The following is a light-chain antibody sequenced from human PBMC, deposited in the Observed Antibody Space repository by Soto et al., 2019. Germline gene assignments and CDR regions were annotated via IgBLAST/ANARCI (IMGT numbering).Light chain of an antibody. CDR3: QLYDSSSYT. J-gene: IGKJ2*01. Sequence: EVVLTQSPGTLSLSPGERATLSCRASQSVTSYYLAWYQQKPGQAPRLLIYGASRRATDIPDRFSGGGSGTEFTLTISRLEPEDYAVYYCQLYDSSSYTFGQGTKVDIK. CDR1: QSVTSYY. CDR2: GAS. V-gene: IGKV3-20*01.